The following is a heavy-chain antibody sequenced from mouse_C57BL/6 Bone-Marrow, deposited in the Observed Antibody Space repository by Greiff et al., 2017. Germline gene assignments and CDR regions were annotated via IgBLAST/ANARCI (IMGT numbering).Heavy chain of an antibody. V-gene: IGHV1-4*01. Sequence: VQLQESGAELARPGASVKMSCKASGYTFTSYTMHWVKQRPGQGLEWIGYINPSSGYTTYNQKFKDKATLTADKSSSTAYMQLSSLTSEDSAVYYCARGGWLLPWFAYWGQGTLVTVSA. D-gene: IGHD2-3*01. J-gene: IGHJ3*01. CDR1: GYTFTSYT. CDR2: INPSSGYT. CDR3: ARGGWLLPWFAY.